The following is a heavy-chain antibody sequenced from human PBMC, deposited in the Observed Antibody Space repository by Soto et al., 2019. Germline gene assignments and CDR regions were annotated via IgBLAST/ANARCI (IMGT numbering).Heavy chain of an antibody. CDR3: ARSPRGNEYYTYAWFDS. J-gene: IGHJ5*01. D-gene: IGHD1-26*01. V-gene: IGHV5-51*01. CDR2: IYPGDSDT. CDR1: GYTFTSYW. Sequence: GESLKISCKASGYTFTSYWIAWVRQKPGKGLEWMGIIYPGDSDTRNSPSFHRQVTISADKSINTVYLQWNSVKASDTATYYCARSPRGNEYYTYAWFDSWGPGTPVTVSS.